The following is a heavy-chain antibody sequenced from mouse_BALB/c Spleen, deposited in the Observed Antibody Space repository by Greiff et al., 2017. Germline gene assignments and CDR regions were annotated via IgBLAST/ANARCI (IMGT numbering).Heavy chain of an antibody. V-gene: IGHV1-14*01. CDR2: INPYNDGT. D-gene: IGHD2-3*01. CDR1: GYTFTSYV. J-gene: IGHJ4*01. Sequence: EVKLVESGPELVKPGASVKMSCKASGYTFTSYVMNWVKQKPGQGLEWIGYINPYNDGTKYNEKFKGKATLTSDKSSSTAYMELSSLTSEDSAVYYCARGLALYDGYYAMDYWGQGTSVTVSS. CDR3: ARGLALYDGYYAMDY.